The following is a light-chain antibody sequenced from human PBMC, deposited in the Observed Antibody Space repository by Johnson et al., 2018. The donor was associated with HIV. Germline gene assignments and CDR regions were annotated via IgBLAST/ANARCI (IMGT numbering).Light chain of an antibody. Sequence: QSVLTQPPSVSAATGQKVTISCSGSSSNIGNNYVSWYQQLPGTAPKLLIYENNKRPSGIPDRFYGSKSGTSATLGITGLQTGDEADYYCGTWDSSLSAEVFGTGTKVTVL. CDR2: ENN. V-gene: IGLV1-51*02. CDR3: GTWDSSLSAEV. J-gene: IGLJ1*01. CDR1: SSNIGNNY.